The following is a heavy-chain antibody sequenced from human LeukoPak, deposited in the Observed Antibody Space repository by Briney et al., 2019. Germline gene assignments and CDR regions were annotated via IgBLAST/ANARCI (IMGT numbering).Heavy chain of an antibody. CDR1: GYTFTGYY. CDR3: ARSWIGRAVAGKGELDY. Sequence: ASVKVSCKASGYTFTGYYMHWVRQAPGQGLEWMGWINPNSGGTNYAQKFQGRVTMTRDTSISTAYMELSRLRSDDTAVYYCARSWIGRAVAGKGELDYWGQGTLVTVSS. CDR2: INPNSGGT. D-gene: IGHD6-19*01. V-gene: IGHV1-2*02. J-gene: IGHJ4*02.